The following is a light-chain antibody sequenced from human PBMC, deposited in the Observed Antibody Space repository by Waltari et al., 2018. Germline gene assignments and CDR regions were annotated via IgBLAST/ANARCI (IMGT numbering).Light chain of an antibody. CDR2: DVS. CDR3: SSYTSSSTNV. CDR1: SSDVGGSNY. J-gene: IGLJ6*01. V-gene: IGLV2-14*03. Sequence: QSALTQPASVSGSPGQSITLSCTGTSSDVGGSNYVSWYQPHPGKSPKLMIYDVSNRPSGVSNRFSGSKSGNTASLTISGLQAEDEADYYCSSYTSSSTNVFGSGTKVTVL.